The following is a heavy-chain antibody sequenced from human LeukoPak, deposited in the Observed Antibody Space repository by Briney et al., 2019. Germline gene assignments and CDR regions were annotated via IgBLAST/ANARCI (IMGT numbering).Heavy chain of an antibody. CDR3: ARGSAVTGVH. CDR2: INSDGSTT. V-gene: IGHV3-74*01. CDR1: GFTFSSYW. Sequence: TGGSLRFSCADSGFTFSSYWMHWVRQAPGKGLVWISRINSDGSTTNYADSVKGRFTISRDNAKNTLYLQMNSLRAEDTAMYYCARGSAVTGVHWGQGTLVTVSS. J-gene: IGHJ4*02. D-gene: IGHD1-14*01.